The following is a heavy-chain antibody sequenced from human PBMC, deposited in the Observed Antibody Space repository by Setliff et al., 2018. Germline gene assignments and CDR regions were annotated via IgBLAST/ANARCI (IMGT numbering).Heavy chain of an antibody. CDR2: VRFDGSYK. CDR3: AKVKKPLIRGSGFDYWGRGTLVTVSEYSNYRDF. D-gene: IGHD6-6*01. CDR1: GFVFGTYG. V-gene: IGHV3-30*02. J-gene: IGHJ4*02. Sequence: GESLKISCAASGFVFGTYGMHWVRQAPGKGLDWVASVRFDGSYKVYADSVKGRFTISRDNSENTLFLQMTSLRPEDTGIYYCAKVKKPLIRGSGFDYWGRGTLVTVSEYSNYRDFWGQGSLVTVSS.